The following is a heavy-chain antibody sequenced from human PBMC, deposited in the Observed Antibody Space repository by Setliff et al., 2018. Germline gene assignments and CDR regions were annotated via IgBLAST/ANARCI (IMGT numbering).Heavy chain of an antibody. CDR1: GATFSSHG. Sequence: GASVKVSCKASGATFSSHGISWVRQAPGQGLEWMGGTIPMFGTTEYAQKFQGRLTIITDESTNTAFMQLSSLRSEDTAVYYCVREGVDSRSSTDYRYYMDVWGKGTTVTVSS. CDR3: VREGVDSRSSTDYRYYMDV. D-gene: IGHD3-22*01. J-gene: IGHJ6*03. CDR2: TIPMFGTT. V-gene: IGHV1-69*05.